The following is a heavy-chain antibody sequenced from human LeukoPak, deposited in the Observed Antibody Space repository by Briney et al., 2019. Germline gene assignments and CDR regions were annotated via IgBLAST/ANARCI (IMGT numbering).Heavy chain of an antibody. CDR1: GFTFSSYG. Sequence: SGGSLRLSCAASGFTFSSYGMHWVRQAPGKGLEWVAFIRYDGSNKYYADSVKGRFTISRDNSKNKLYLQMNSLRAEDTAVYYCAKDQEWELYAFDIWGQGTMVTVSS. J-gene: IGHJ3*02. CDR2: IRYDGSNK. V-gene: IGHV3-30*02. D-gene: IGHD1-26*01. CDR3: AKDQEWELYAFDI.